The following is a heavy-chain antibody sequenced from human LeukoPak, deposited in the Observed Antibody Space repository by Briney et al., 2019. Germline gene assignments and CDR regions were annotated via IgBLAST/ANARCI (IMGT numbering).Heavy chain of an antibody. J-gene: IGHJ4*02. CDR1: GGSISNYY. V-gene: IGHV4-59*01. Sequence: SETLSLTCTVSGGSISNYYWSWIRQPPGKGLEWIGYIYYSGNTNYNPSLKSRVTISVDTSKNQFSLKLNSVTAADTAVYYCARVRYCSTVRCYDREFDNWGQGTLVTVSS. CDR3: ARVRYCSTVRCYDREFDN. CDR2: IYYSGNT. D-gene: IGHD2-15*01.